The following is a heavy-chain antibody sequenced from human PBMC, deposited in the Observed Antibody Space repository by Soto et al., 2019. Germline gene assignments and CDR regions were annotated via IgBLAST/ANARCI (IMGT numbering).Heavy chain of an antibody. D-gene: IGHD6-19*01. CDR3: ARDAAYPSRGAVDPRGYYGMDV. CDR2: IYYSGST. CDR1: GGSISSGGYY. J-gene: IGHJ6*02. Sequence: QVQLQESGPGLVKPSQTLSLTCTVSGGSISSGGYYWSWIRQHPGKGLEWIGYIYYSGSTYYNPSLKSRVTMSVDTSKNQFSLKMSSVTAADTAVYYCARDAAYPSRGAVDPRGYYGMDVWGQWTTVTVSS. V-gene: IGHV4-31*03.